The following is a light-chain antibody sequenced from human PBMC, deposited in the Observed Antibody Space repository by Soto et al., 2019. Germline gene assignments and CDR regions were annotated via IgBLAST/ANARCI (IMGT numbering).Light chain of an antibody. V-gene: IGKV1-9*01. CDR3: QQLNSYPLT. J-gene: IGKJ4*01. CDR1: QGISSY. Sequence: DIRMTQSPSSLSASVGDRVPIACRASQGISSYLAWYQQKPGKAPKLLIYAASTLQSGVPSRFSGSGSGTDFTLTISSLQPEEFATYYCQQLNSYPLTVGGGTKVDI. CDR2: AAS.